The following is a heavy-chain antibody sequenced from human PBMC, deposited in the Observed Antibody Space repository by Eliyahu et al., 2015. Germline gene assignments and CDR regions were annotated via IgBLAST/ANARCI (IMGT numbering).Heavy chain of an antibody. J-gene: IGHJ6*02. V-gene: IGHV4-4*09. CDR1: GGSISSYY. CDR3: ARHGRSGPYYYYYGMDV. D-gene: IGHD3-22*01. CDR2: IYTSGST. Sequence: QVQLQESGPGLVKPSETLSLTCTVSGGSISSYYWSWIRQPPGKGLEWIGYIYTSGSTNYNPSLKSRVTISVDTSKNQFSLKLSSVTAADTAVYYCARHGRSGPYYYYYGMDVWGQGTTVTVSS.